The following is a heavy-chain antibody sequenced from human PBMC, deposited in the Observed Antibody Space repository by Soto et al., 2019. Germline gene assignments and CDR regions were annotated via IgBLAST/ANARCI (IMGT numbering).Heavy chain of an antibody. CDR1: SGSIDNVYW. J-gene: IGHJ5*02. D-gene: IGHD2-15*01. CDR3: ARGVAA. V-gene: IGHV4-4*02. CDR2: ISYGGGT. Sequence: PSETLSLTCAVSSGSIDNVYWWSWVRQSPGKGLEWIGGISYGGGTYYNPSLESRVTISVDTSKNQFSLRLNSVTAADTAVCYCARGVAAWGQGTLVTVSS.